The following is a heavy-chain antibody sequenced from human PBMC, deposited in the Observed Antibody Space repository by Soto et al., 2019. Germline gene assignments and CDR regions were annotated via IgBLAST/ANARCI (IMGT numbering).Heavy chain of an antibody. V-gene: IGHV3-21*06. CDR1: GFTFSSNS. J-gene: IGHJ2*01. D-gene: IGHD4-17*01. CDR3: ARNSISGDYNAFWYFDL. CDR2: ISSSGSNI. Sequence: EVQLVESGGGLVKPGGSLRLSCAASGFTFSSNSMHWVRQAPGEGLEWVSSISSSGSNIYYADSVKGRFTISRDNAKNLLYLQMNSLRAEDMAVYHCARNSISGDYNAFWYFDLWGRGTLVTVSS.